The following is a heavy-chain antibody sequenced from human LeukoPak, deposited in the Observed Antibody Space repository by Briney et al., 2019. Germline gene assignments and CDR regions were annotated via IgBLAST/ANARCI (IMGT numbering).Heavy chain of an antibody. J-gene: IGHJ4*02. CDR2: IYYSGST. V-gene: IGHV4-31*03. CDR1: GGSISSGGYY. D-gene: IGHD4-23*01. Sequence: SETLSLTCTVSGGSISSGGYYWSWIRQHPGKGLEWIGYIYYSGSTYYNPSLKSRVTISVDTSKNQFSLKLSSVTAADTAVYYCAREALDGGNSLVVYWGQGTLVTVSS. CDR3: AREALDGGNSLVVY.